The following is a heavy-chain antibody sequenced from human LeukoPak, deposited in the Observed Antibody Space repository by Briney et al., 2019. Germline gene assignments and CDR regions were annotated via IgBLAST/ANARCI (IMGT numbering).Heavy chain of an antibody. CDR3: AREKEYQLLHPYYYGMDV. V-gene: IGHV3-7*01. J-gene: IGHJ6*02. CDR1: GFTFSSYA. D-gene: IGHD2-2*02. CDR2: IKQDGSEK. Sequence: PGGSLRLSCAASGFTFSSYAMSWVRQAPGKGLEWVANIKQDGSEKYYVDSVKGRFTISRDNAKNSLYLQMNSLRAEDTAVYYCAREKEYQLLHPYYYGMDVWGQGTTVTVSS.